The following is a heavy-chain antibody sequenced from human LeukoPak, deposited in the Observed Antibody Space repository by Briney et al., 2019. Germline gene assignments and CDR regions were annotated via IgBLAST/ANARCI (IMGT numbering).Heavy chain of an antibody. CDR3: ARGEYGSGWYRD. D-gene: IGHD6-19*01. CDR2: FXSGGHT. J-gene: IGHJ4*02. CDR1: GXXXXXNY. Sequence: GGSLRLSCAAXGXXXXXNYXXXXXXAPXXXXXXVXXFXSGGHTNYAXSVKGRFTFSRDSSNNTLYLQMNSLRVEDTAVXYXARGEYGSGWYRDWGQGTLVTVSS. V-gene: IGHV3-53*01.